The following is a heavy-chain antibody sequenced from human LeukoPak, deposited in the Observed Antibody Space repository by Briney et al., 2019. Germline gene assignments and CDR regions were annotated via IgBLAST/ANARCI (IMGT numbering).Heavy chain of an antibody. CDR1: GFTFEAYV. J-gene: IGHJ4*02. CDR2: ISGDGEIS. Sequence: PGGTLRLSCRASGFTFEAYVLHWVRQAPGKGLEWVSLISGDGEISHSADSVKGRFTISRDNSKNSLCLHLASVTVEDTGLYYCAKDGGLTAHPFDYWGQGTVVTVSP. V-gene: IGHV3-43*02. CDR3: AKDGGLTAHPFDY. D-gene: IGHD3-9*01.